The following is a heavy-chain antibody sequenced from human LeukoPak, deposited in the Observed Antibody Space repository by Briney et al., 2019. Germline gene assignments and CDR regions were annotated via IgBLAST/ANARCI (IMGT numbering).Heavy chain of an antibody. D-gene: IGHD6-19*01. Sequence: GGSLRLSCAPSGFTFSSYWMSWVRQAPGKGLEWVANIKQDGSEKYYVDSVKGRFTISRDNAKNSLYLQMNSLRAEDTAVYYCASHSSGWFGWGQGTLVTVSS. CDR2: IKQDGSEK. CDR3: ASHSSGWFG. J-gene: IGHJ4*02. CDR1: GFTFSSYW. V-gene: IGHV3-7*01.